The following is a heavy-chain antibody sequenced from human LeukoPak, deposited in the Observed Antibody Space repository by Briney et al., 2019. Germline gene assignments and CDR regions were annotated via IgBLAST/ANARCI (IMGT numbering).Heavy chain of an antibody. D-gene: IGHD3-10*01. J-gene: IGHJ3*02. CDR1: GFILSDYS. V-gene: IGHV3-11*01. CDR3: ARDSTPPNYTSGKNDAFDI. Sequence: GGSLRLSCAASGFILSDYSMSWIRQAPGKGLEWLSYISESGTIIYNADSVRGRFTISRDSAKNSLFLQMNSLRVDDTAVYYCARDSTPPNYTSGKNDAFDIWGQGTLVTVSS. CDR2: ISESGTII.